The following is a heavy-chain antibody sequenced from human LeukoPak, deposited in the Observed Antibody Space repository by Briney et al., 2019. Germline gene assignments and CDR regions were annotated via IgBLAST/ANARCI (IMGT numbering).Heavy chain of an antibody. J-gene: IGHJ6*02. CDR1: GDSVSSNSAA. CDR2: TYYRSKWYN. D-gene: IGHD5-12*01. Sequence: SQTLSLTCAISGDSVSSNSAAWNWIRQSPSRDLEWLGRTYYRSKWYNDYAVSVKSRITINPDTSKNQFSLQLNSVTPEDTAVYYCARDYSGYSGQPYYYYYGMDVWGQGTTVTVSS. V-gene: IGHV6-1*01. CDR3: ARDYSGYSGQPYYYYYGMDV.